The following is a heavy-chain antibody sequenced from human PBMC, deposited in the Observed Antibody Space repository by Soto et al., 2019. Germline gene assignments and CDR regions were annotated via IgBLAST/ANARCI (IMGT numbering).Heavy chain of an antibody. Sequence: SGPTLVNPTQTLTLTCTFSGFSLSTGGVGVGWIRQPPGKAPEWLALIYWNDDKRYSPSLNSGFTITKDTSKNQVVLTMTNMDPVDTATYYRGGYNVLTGYHGYGMDVRGQGSTVTASS. CDR3: GGYNVLTGYHGYGMDV. CDR1: GFSLSTGGVG. J-gene: IGHJ6*02. V-gene: IGHV2-5*01. D-gene: IGHD3-9*01. CDR2: IYWNDDK.